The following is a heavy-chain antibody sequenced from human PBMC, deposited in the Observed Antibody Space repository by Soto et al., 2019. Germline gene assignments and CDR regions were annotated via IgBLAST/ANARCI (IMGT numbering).Heavy chain of an antibody. CDR2: TYYSGST. Sequence: PSETLSLTCTVSGGSVSSGSYYWSWIRQPPGKGLEWIGYTYYSGSTNYNPSLKSRVTISVDTSKNQFSLKLSSVTAADTAVYYCARGMTYCISTSCPSPPDYWGQGTLVTVSS. J-gene: IGHJ4*02. D-gene: IGHD2-2*01. CDR1: GGSVSSGSYY. V-gene: IGHV4-61*01. CDR3: ARGMTYCISTSCPSPPDY.